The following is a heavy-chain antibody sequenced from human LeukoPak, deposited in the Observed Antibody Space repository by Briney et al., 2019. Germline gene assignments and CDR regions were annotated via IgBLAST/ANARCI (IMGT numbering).Heavy chain of an antibody. CDR1: GGSITSHY. CDR3: AGHSSGWYDDY. CDR2: IYYSGST. D-gene: IGHD6-19*01. V-gene: IGHV4-59*08. Sequence: SETLSLTCSVSGGSITSHYWSWIRQPPGKGLEWIGYIYYSGSTNYNPSLKSRVTISVDTSKNQFSLKLSSVTAADTAVYYCAGHSSGWYDDYWGQGTLVTVSS. J-gene: IGHJ4*02.